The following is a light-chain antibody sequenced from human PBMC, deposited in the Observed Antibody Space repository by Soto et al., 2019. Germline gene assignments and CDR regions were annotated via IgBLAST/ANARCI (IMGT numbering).Light chain of an antibody. CDR2: GAS. Sequence: DIQMTQSPSSLSASVGDSITITCRASQRISKFLNWYQHKPGKAPRLLIYGASTLQSGVPSRFSGSGSGTDFTLTIGSLQPEDFATYYCQQTFNTPWTFGQGTKVEIK. J-gene: IGKJ1*01. CDR3: QQTFNTPWT. V-gene: IGKV1-39*01. CDR1: QRISKF.